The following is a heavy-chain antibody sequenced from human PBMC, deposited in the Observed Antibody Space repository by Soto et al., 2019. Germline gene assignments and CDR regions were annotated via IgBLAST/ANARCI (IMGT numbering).Heavy chain of an antibody. V-gene: IGHV3-15*01. CDR3: STYLTAIIEGDY. CDR1: GFTFSNAW. J-gene: IGHJ4*02. CDR2: IYRKSEGATT. Sequence: EVHLVESGGGLVRPGGSLRVSCVASGFTFSNAWMSWVRQAPGKGLEWVGRIYRKSEGATTEYAAPVKGRFTISRDDSTTTLYLQMNSLKTGDTAVYYCSTYLTAIIEGDYWGQGTLVSVSS.